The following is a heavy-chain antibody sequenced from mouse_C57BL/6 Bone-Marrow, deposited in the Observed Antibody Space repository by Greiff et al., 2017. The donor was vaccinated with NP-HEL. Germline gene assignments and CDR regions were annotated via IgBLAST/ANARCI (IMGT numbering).Heavy chain of an antibody. CDR3: ARIITTVMDY. V-gene: IGHV7-3*01. J-gene: IGHJ4*01. CDR1: GFTFTDYY. CDR2: IRNKANGYTT. Sequence: EVKLVESGGGLVQPGGSLSLSCAASGFTFTDYYMSWVRQPPGKALEWLGFIRNKANGYTTEYSASVKGRFTISRDKSQSILYLQMNALRAEDSATYYCARIITTVMDYWGQGTSVTVSS. D-gene: IGHD1-1*01.